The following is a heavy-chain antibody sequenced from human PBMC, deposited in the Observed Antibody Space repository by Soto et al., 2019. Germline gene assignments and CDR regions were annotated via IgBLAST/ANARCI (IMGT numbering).Heavy chain of an antibody. CDR2: ISAYNGNT. J-gene: IGHJ1*01. V-gene: IGHV1-18*01. Sequence: QVQLVQSGAEVKKPGASVKVSCKASGYTFTSYGISWVRQAPGQGLEWMGWISAYNGNTNYAQKLQGRVTMTTDTSXSXDYMELRSLRSDDTAVYYCARDLDSSGWYAIGYFQHWGQGTLVTVSS. CDR3: ARDLDSSGWYAIGYFQH. CDR1: GYTFTSYG. D-gene: IGHD6-19*01.